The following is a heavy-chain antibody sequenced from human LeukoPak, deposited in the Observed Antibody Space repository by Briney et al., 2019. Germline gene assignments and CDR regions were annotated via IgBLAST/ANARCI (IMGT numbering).Heavy chain of an antibody. CDR3: AKSGGYGLIDY. D-gene: IGHD1-26*01. CDR2: IYSSGST. CDR1: GASISGSGYY. J-gene: IGHJ4*02. Sequence: ASETLSLTCTVSGASISGSGYYWGWIRQPPGKGLEWIGSIYSSGSTYYNASLQSRVTISIETSKNQISLRLDSVTAADTAMYYCAKSGGYGLIDYWGQGTLVTVSS. V-gene: IGHV4-39*01.